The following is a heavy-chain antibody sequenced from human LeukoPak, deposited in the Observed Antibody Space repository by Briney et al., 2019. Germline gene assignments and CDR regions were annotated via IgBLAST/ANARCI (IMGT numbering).Heavy chain of an antibody. CDR2: STHSGST. V-gene: IGHV4-34*01. CDR1: GGSFSGHY. J-gene: IGHJ4*02. D-gene: IGHD2-2*01. CDR3: ARGRTGAAALDF. Sequence: PSETLPLTCAVYGGSFSGHYWTWIRQPPGKGLEWIGESTHSGSTNYNPSLKSRVTISVDTSKNQFSLKLTSVTAADTAVYHCARGRTGAAALDFWGPGTLVIVSS.